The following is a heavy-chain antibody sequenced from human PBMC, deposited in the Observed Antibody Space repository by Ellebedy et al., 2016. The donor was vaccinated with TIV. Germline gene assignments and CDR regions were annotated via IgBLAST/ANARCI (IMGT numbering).Heavy chain of an antibody. CDR2: IKQDGSKK. CDR3: VRGGLGIGEF. D-gene: IGHD3-10*01. V-gene: IGHV3-7*01. CDR1: GFSFSSYS. J-gene: IGHJ4*02. Sequence: GESLKISXVASGFSFSSYSMNWVRQAPGKGLEWVANIKQDGSKKYYVDSVKGRFTISRDNAKNSLYLQMNSLRVEDTAVYYCVRGGLGIGEFWGQGTLVTVSS.